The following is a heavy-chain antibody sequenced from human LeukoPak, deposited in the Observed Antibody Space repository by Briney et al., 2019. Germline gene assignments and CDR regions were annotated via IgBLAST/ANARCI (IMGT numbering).Heavy chain of an antibody. CDR3: VRDVSRRIGMDV. Sequence: GGSLRLSCLASGFSFNSYTMNWVREAPGKGLKGVSTISPVSSYTWYAESVKGRFPISRDNRKDSLYLQMHSLRAEDPAVYYCVRDVSRRIGMDVWGQGTTVTVSS. CDR1: GFSFNSYT. J-gene: IGHJ6*02. V-gene: IGHV3-21*01. D-gene: IGHD2/OR15-2a*01. CDR2: ISPVSSYT.